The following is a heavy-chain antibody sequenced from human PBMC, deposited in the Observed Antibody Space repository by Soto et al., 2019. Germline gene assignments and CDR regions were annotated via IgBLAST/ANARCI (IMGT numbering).Heavy chain of an antibody. Sequence: ESVGGLVKPGGSLRLSCAASGFTFSSYSMNWVRQAPGKGLEWVSSISSSSSYIYYADSVKGRFTISRDNAKNSLYLQMNSLRAEDTAVYYCARAGPSSSSGAFYIWGQGTMVTVSS. CDR1: GFTFSSYS. J-gene: IGHJ3*02. CDR2: ISSSSSYI. V-gene: IGHV3-21*01. CDR3: ARAGPSSSSGAFYI. D-gene: IGHD6-13*01.